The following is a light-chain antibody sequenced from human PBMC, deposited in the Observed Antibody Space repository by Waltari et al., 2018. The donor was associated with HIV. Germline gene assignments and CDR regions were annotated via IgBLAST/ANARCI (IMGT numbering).Light chain of an antibody. CDR1: SSNIGSHD. CDR2: TNY. Sequence: QSVLTQPPSASGTPGQKVTISCFGSSSNIGSHDVFWYQQLPGAAPKLLIHTNYPRPSGVPDRFSGSMSGTSASLAISGLRSEDEADYTCATWDDSRSAVVFGGGTKVNVL. CDR3: ATWDDSRSAVV. J-gene: IGLJ2*01. V-gene: IGLV1-47*01.